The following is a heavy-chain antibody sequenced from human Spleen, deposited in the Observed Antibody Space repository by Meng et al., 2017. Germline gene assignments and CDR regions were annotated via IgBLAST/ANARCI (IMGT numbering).Heavy chain of an antibody. CDR3: ARGGGTTVTTEGAFDI. CDR1: GFTFSSYE. Sequence: GESLKISCAASGFTFSSYEMNWVRQAPGKGLEWVSYISSSGSTIYYADSVKGRFTISRDNAKNSLYLQMNSLRAEDTAVYYCARGGGTTVTTEGAFDIWGQGTMVTVSS. J-gene: IGHJ3*02. V-gene: IGHV3-48*03. D-gene: IGHD4-17*01. CDR2: ISSSGSTI.